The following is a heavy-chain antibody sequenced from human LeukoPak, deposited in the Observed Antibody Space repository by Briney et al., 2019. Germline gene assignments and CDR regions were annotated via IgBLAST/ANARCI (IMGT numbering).Heavy chain of an antibody. CDR2: IYYSGST. CDR1: GGSISSYY. CDR3: AKGYCSGGSCYPDLFDY. D-gene: IGHD2-15*01. J-gene: IGHJ4*02. Sequence: PSETLSLTCTVSGGSISSYYWSWIRQPPGKGLEWIGYIYYSGSTNYNPSLKSRVTISVDTSKNQFSLKLSSVTAADTAVYYCAKGYCSGGSCYPDLFDYWGQGTLVTVSS. V-gene: IGHV4-59*01.